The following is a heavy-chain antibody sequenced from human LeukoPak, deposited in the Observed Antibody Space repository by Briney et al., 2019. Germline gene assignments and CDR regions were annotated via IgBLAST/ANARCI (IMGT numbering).Heavy chain of an antibody. CDR1: GYTFTSYG. D-gene: IGHD3-10*01. CDR3: ARARDYYRSGSIDY. Sequence: ASVKVSWKASGYTFTSYGISWVRQAPGQGLEWMGWISAYNGNTNYAQKLQGRVTMTTDTSTSTAYMELRSLRSDDTAVYYCARARDYYRSGSIDYWGQGTLVTVSS. J-gene: IGHJ4*02. V-gene: IGHV1-18*01. CDR2: ISAYNGNT.